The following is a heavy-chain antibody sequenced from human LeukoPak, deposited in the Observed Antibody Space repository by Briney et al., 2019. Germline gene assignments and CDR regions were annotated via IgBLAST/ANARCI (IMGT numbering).Heavy chain of an antibody. J-gene: IGHJ4*02. D-gene: IGHD6-13*01. CDR2: ISYDGINK. V-gene: IGHV3-30*18. Sequence: GGSLRLSCAASGLIFSDFGMHWVRQAPGKGLEWVAVISYDGINKYYADSVKGRFTISRDNSMNTLYLQMNSLRPEDTAIYYCVKDTSRTAAGTTWGSLDYWGQGTLDTVS. CDR3: VKDTSRTAAGTTWGSLDY. CDR1: GLIFSDFG.